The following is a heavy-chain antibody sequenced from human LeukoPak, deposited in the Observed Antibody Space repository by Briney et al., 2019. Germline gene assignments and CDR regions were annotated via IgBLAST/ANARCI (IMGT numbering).Heavy chain of an antibody. CDR3: AKTGGGTTFFDS. D-gene: IGHD1-7*01. CDR1: GFTFSSYA. Sequence: GGSLRLSCAASGFTFSSYAMSWVRQAPGKGLEWASTISGSGRSTYYADSVKGRFTISRDNSKNTLYLHMNSLRAEDTAIYYCAKTGGGTTFFDSWGQGTLVTVSS. J-gene: IGHJ4*02. CDR2: ISGSGRST. V-gene: IGHV3-23*01.